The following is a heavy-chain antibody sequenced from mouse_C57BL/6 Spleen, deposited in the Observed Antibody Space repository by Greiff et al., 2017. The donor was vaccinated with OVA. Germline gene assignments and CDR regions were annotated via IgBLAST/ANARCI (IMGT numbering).Heavy chain of an antibody. Sequence: SGPELVKPGASVKISCKASGYAFSSSWMNWVKQRPGKGLEWIGRIYPGDGDTNYNGKFKGKATLTADKSSSTAYMQLSSLTSEDSAVYFCAGWGPFAYWGQGTLVTVSA. CDR2: IYPGDGDT. CDR3: AGWGPFAY. J-gene: IGHJ3*01. V-gene: IGHV1-82*01. CDR1: GYAFSSSW.